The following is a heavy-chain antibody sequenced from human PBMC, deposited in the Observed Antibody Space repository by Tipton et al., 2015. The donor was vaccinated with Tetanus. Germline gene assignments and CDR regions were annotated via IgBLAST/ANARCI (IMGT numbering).Heavy chain of an antibody. D-gene: IGHD3-9*01. CDR1: GGSISSYY. CDR3: ARDYYDILTGDNWFDP. CDR2: IYYSGST. J-gene: IGHJ5*02. Sequence: TLSLTCTVSGGSISSYYWSWIRQPPGKGLEWIGYIYYSGSTNYNPSLKSRVTISVDTSKNQFSLKLSSVTAADTAVYYCARDYYDILTGDNWFDPWGQGTLVTVSS. V-gene: IGHV4-59*01.